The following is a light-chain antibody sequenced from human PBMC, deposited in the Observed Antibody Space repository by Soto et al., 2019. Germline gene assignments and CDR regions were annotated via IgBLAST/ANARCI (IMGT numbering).Light chain of an antibody. CDR3: SSYKSSNSWV. Sequence: QSALTQPASVSGSPGQSITISCTGTSRDVGGYNYVSWYQQHPGKAPKLMIYEVSNRPSGVSNRFSGSKSGNTASLTISGLQAEDEADYYCSSYKSSNSWVFGGGTKLTVL. CDR2: EVS. CDR1: SRDVGGYNY. V-gene: IGLV2-14*01. J-gene: IGLJ3*02.